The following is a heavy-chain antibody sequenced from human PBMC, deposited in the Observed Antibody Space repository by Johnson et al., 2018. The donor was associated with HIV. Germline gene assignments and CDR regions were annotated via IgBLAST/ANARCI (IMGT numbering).Heavy chain of an antibody. CDR2: ISWNSGSI. V-gene: IGHV3-9*01. CDR1: GFTFDDYA. D-gene: IGHD5-24*01. CDR3: AKDTKKKRWQPDDAFGL. J-gene: IGHJ3*01. Sequence: EVQLVESGGGLVQPGRSLRLSCAASGFTFDDYAMHWVRQAPGKGLEWVSGISWNSGSIGYADSVKGRFTISRDNAKNSLYLQMNSLRAEDTALYYCAKDTKKKRWQPDDAFGLWGQGTMVIVSS.